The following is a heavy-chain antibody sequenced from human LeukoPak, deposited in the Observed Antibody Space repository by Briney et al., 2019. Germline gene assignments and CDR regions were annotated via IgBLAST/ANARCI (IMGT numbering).Heavy chain of an antibody. Sequence: SETLSLTCTVSGGSISSYYWSWIRQPPGKGLEWVGYIYYSGSTNYNPSLKSRVTISVYTSKNQFSLKLSSVTAADTALYYCARGKYYYGSGTYYPFDYWGQGTLVTVSS. J-gene: IGHJ4*02. V-gene: IGHV4-59*01. CDR1: GGSISSYY. D-gene: IGHD3-10*01. CDR3: ARGKYYYGSGTYYPFDY. CDR2: IYYSGST.